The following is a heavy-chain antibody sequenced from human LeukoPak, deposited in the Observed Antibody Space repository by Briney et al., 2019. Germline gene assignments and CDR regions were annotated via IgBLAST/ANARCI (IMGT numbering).Heavy chain of an antibody. D-gene: IGHD5-24*01. V-gene: IGHV3-11*01. Sequence: GGSLRLSCAASGFTFSDYYMSWIRQAPGKGLEWVSYISSSGSTIYYADSVKGRFTISRDNVKNSLYLQMNSLRAEDTAVYYCAREMATISTPPGYWGQGTLVTVSS. CDR2: ISSSGSTI. CDR3: AREMATISTPPGY. J-gene: IGHJ4*02. CDR1: GFTFSDYY.